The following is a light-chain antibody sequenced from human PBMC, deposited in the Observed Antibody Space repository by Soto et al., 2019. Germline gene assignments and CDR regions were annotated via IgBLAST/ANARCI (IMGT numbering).Light chain of an antibody. Sequence: NFMLTQPHSVSESPGKTVTISCTRSSGSIARNYVQWYQQRPDSAPTTVIYEDNQRPSGVPDRFSGSIDSSSNSASLTISGLKTEDEADYYCQSYDSSTVVFGGGTKLPVL. CDR2: EDN. CDR3: QSYDSSTVV. CDR1: SGSIARNY. J-gene: IGLJ2*01. V-gene: IGLV6-57*04.